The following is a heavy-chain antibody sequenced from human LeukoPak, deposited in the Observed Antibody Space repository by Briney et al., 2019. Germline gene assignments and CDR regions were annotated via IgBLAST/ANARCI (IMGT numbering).Heavy chain of an antibody. CDR2: ISYDGTNK. J-gene: IGHJ3*02. CDR1: GFTFSSYG. CDR3: AKDAILSQDAFDI. V-gene: IGHV3-30*18. D-gene: IGHD3-9*01. Sequence: PGRSLRLSCAASGFTFSSYGMHWVRQAPGKGLEWVAVISYDGTNKYYADSMKGRFTISRDNSRNTLFLQMDSLRAEDTAVYYCAKDAILSQDAFDIWGQGTMVTVFS.